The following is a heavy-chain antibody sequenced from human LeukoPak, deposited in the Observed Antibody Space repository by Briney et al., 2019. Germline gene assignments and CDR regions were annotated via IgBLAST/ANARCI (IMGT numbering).Heavy chain of an antibody. Sequence: ASVKVSCKASGYTFTGYYMHWVRQAPGQGLEWMGWISAYNGNTNYAQKLQGRVTMTTDTSTSTAYMELRSLRSDDTAVYYCARRDDYYYYMDVWGEGTTVTVSS. CDR3: ARRDDYYYYMDV. CDR2: ISAYNGNT. V-gene: IGHV1-18*04. D-gene: IGHD5-24*01. J-gene: IGHJ6*03. CDR1: GYTFTGYY.